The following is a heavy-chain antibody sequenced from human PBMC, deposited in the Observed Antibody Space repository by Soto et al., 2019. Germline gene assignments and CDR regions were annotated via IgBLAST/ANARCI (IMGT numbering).Heavy chain of an antibody. CDR2: LNVYNGNT. CDR3: ARISSASSGWLTDY. J-gene: IGHJ4*02. CDR1: GYTFTSNS. D-gene: IGHD6-19*01. V-gene: IGHV1-18*04. Sequence: GASVKVSCKASGYTFTSNSIGWVRQAPGQGLEWMGWLNVYNGNTKYAQQLQGRVTLTTDTSTSTAYMDLRSLRSDDTAVYYCARISSASSGWLTDYWGQGTLVTVSS.